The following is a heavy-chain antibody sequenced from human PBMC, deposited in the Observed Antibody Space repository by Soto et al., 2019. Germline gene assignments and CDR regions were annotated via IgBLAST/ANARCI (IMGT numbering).Heavy chain of an antibody. D-gene: IGHD6-13*01. V-gene: IGHV4-39*01. J-gene: IGHJ5*02. CDR1: GGSISSSNYY. CDR3: ARRAAAGTDWFDP. Sequence: QLQLQESGPGLVKPSETLSLTCTVPGGSISSSNYYWGWIRQPPGKGLEWIANIYYSGSTYYNPSLKSRVTISIDTSKNQFSLKLTSVTAADTAVYYCARRAAAGTDWFDPWGQGTLVTVSS. CDR2: IYYSGST.